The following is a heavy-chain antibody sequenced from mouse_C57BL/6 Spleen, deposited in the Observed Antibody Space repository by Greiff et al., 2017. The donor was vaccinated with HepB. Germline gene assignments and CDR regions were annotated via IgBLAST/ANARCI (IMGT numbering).Heavy chain of an antibody. V-gene: IGHV1-26*01. D-gene: IGHD1-1*01. Sequence: EVQLQQSGPELVKPGASVKISCKASGYTFTDYYMDWVKQSHGKSLEWIGDINPNNGGTSYKQKFKGKATLTVDKSSSTAYMELRSLTSEDAAVYYCARRATVVRYAMDDWGQGTSVTVSS. CDR3: ARRATVVRYAMDD. CDR2: INPNNGGT. J-gene: IGHJ4*01. CDR1: GYTFTDYY.